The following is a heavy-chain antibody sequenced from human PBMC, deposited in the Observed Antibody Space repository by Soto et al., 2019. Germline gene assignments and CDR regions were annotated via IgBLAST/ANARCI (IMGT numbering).Heavy chain of an antibody. CDR2: INTETGNT. CDR3: VRDRPNSNLDF. J-gene: IGHJ4*02. Sequence: QVQLVQAGAEVKKPGASVKVSCTASGYSVLSYGFSWVRQAPGQGLEWMGYINTETGNTFYAQRLQGRVTMTTNTSTNTAYMALRRLTSDDTAVYFCVRDRPNSNLDFWGQGTLITISS. D-gene: IGHD2-8*01. CDR1: GYSVLSYG. V-gene: IGHV1-18*01.